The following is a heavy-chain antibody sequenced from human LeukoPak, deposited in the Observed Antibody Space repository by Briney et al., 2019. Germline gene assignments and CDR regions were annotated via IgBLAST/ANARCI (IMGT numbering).Heavy chain of an antibody. J-gene: IGHJ4*02. CDR2: INWSGGST. V-gene: IGHV3-20*04. CDR1: GFAFDEHG. Sequence: GGSLRLSCTASGFAFDEHGMSWVRQVPGKGLEWASGINWSGGSTGYADPLRGRFTISRDNAKNSLYLQMDSLRAGDAALYYCARAPITSPFYFDYWGQGTLVTVSS. D-gene: IGHD2-2*01. CDR3: ARAPITSPFYFDY.